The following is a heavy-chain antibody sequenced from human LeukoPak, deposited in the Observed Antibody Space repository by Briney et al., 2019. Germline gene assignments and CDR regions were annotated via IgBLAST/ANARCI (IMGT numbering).Heavy chain of an antibody. Sequence: GGSLRLSCAASGFTFSSYSMNWVRQAPGKGLEWVSSISSSSSYIYYADSVKGRFTISRDNVKNSLYLQMNSLRAEDTAVYYCARDHYDYIWGSYRYYAFDIWGQGTMVTVSS. J-gene: IGHJ3*02. CDR1: GFTFSSYS. CDR3: ARDHYDYIWGSYRYYAFDI. CDR2: ISSSSSYI. V-gene: IGHV3-21*01. D-gene: IGHD3-16*02.